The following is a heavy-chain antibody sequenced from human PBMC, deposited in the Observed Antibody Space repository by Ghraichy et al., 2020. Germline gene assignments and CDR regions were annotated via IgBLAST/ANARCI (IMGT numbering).Heavy chain of an antibody. CDR2: IHSDGST. Sequence: GGSLRLSCAASGFTVSSNYMSWVRQAPGKGLEWVSVIHSDGSTYYADSVKGRFTISRDNSKNTLYLQMNSLRAEDTAVYYCARSILSVVIDVNWFDPWGQPPLVT. CDR3: ARSILSVVIDVNWFDP. J-gene: IGHJ5*02. V-gene: IGHV3-53*01. CDR1: GFTVSSNY. D-gene: IGHD3-22*01.